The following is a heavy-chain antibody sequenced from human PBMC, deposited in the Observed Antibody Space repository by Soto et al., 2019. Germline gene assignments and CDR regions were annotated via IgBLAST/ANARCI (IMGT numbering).Heavy chain of an antibody. CDR1: GGTFSSYA. CDR2: IIPILGTA. Sequence: GASVKVSCKASGGTFSSYAISWVRQAPGQGLEWMGGIIPILGTANYAQKFQGRVTITADESTSTAYMELSSLRSEDTAVYYCARTEKYDSSSWYGYYYYGMDVWGQGTTVTVSS. V-gene: IGHV1-69*13. D-gene: IGHD6-13*01. J-gene: IGHJ6*02. CDR3: ARTEKYDSSSWYGYYYYGMDV.